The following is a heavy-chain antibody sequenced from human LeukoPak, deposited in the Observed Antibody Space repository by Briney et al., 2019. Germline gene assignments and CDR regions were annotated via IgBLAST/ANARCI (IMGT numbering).Heavy chain of an antibody. CDR1: GGSISSYY. Sequence: SETLSLTCTVSGGSISSYYWSWIRQPAGKGLEWIGRIYTSGSTNYNPSLKSRVTISVDTSKNQFSLKLSSVTAADTAVYYCARGRNGQRYCSSTSCYGPYYYYGMDVWGQGTTVTVSS. V-gene: IGHV4-4*07. CDR3: ARGRNGQRYCSSTSCYGPYYYYGMDV. D-gene: IGHD2-2*01. J-gene: IGHJ6*02. CDR2: IYTSGST.